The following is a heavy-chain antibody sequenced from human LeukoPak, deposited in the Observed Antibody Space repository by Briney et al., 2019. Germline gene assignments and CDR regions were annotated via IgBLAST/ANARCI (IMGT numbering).Heavy chain of an antibody. J-gene: IGHJ4*02. Sequence: GGSLRLSCAASGFTFDDYAMHWVRQVPGKGLEWVSGISWNSGSIGYADSVKGRFTISRDNARNSLYLQMNSLRAEDTAVYYCARGSGNDYWGQGTLVTVSS. CDR2: ISWNSGSI. V-gene: IGHV3-9*01. CDR3: ARGSGNDY. CDR1: GFTFDDYA.